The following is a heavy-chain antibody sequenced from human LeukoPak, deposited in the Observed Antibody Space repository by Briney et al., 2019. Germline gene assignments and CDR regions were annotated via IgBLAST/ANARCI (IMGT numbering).Heavy chain of an antibody. D-gene: IGHD6-19*01. CDR2: ISAYNGNT. V-gene: IGHV1-18*01. Sequence: ASVKVSCKASGYTFTSYGISGVRQAPGHRLEWMGWISAYNGNTNYAQKLQGRVTMTTDTSTSTAYMELRSLRSDDTAVYYCAGPSVDGAFDIWGQGTMVTVSS. J-gene: IGHJ3*02. CDR3: AGPSVDGAFDI. CDR1: GYTFTSYG.